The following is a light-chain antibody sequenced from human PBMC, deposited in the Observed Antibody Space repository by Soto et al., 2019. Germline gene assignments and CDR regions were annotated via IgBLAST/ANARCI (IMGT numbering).Light chain of an antibody. Sequence: EIVMTQSPATLSVSPGERATLSCRASQSVYNNLAWYQQKPGQAPRLLIYGASTRATGIPARFSGSGSGTEFTLTISSLQSEDFATYSCQQLNSYPLTFGGGTKVEIK. CDR3: QQLNSYPLT. CDR1: QSVYNN. CDR2: GAS. V-gene: IGKV3-15*01. J-gene: IGKJ4*01.